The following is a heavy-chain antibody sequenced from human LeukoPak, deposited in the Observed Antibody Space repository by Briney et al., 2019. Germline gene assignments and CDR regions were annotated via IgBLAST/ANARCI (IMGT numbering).Heavy chain of an antibody. J-gene: IGHJ5*02. Sequence: PSETLSLTCAVSGGSISSSNWWSWVRQPPGKGLEGIGEIYHSGSTNYNPSLKSRVTISVDKSKNQFSLKLSSVTAADTAVYFCAKASVGARFFDPWGQGTLVTVSS. V-gene: IGHV4-4*02. CDR3: AKASVGARFFDP. CDR1: GGSISSSNW. D-gene: IGHD1-26*01. CDR2: IYHSGST.